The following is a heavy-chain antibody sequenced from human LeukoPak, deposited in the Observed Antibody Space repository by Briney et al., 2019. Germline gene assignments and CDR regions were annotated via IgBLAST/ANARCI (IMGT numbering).Heavy chain of an antibody. CDR2: INHSGST. J-gene: IGHJ4*02. CDR1: GGSFSGYY. V-gene: IGHV4-34*01. Sequence: PSETLSLTCAVYGGSFSGYYWSWIRQPPGKGLEWIGEINHSGSTNYNPSLKSRVTISVDMSKNQFSLKLSSVTAADTAVYYCARDSVTREMATRYDYWGQGTLVTVSS. D-gene: IGHD5-24*01. CDR3: ARDSVTREMATRYDY.